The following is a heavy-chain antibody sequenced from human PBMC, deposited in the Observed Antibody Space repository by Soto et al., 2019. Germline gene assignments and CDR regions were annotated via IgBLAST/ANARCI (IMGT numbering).Heavy chain of an antibody. CDR3: ATSLVQLERQITDY. Sequence: GASLKISCKGSGYRFTSYWIGWVRQMPGKGLEWMGIIYPGDSDTRYSPSFQGQVTISADKSISTAYLQWNSLKASDTAMYYCATSLVQLERQITDYWGQGTLVTVSS. D-gene: IGHD1-1*01. J-gene: IGHJ4*02. CDR1: GYRFTSYW. CDR2: IYPGDSDT. V-gene: IGHV5-51*01.